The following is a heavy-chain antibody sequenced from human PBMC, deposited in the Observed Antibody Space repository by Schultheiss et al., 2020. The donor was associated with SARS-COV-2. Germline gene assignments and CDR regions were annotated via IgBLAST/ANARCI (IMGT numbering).Heavy chain of an antibody. J-gene: IGHJ4*02. V-gene: IGHV3-11*04. CDR3: ARDGVGYDYGQYFDY. CDR1: GFTFSDYY. CDR2: MTSFGGTV. Sequence: GGSLRLSCAASGFTFSDYYMSWVRQAPGKGLEWVAYMTSFGGTVSYADSVRGRFTISRDNSKNTLYLQMNSLRVEDTAVYYCARDGVGYDYGQYFDYWGQGTLVTVSS. D-gene: IGHD5-12*01.